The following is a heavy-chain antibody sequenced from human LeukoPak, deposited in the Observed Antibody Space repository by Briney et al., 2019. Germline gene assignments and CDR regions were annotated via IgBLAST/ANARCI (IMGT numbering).Heavy chain of an antibody. V-gene: IGHV3-7*01. CDR1: GFTFSGFW. CDR3: ARHIVGEQNFDY. J-gene: IGHJ4*02. CDR2: IKDDGTAQ. D-gene: IGHD3-16*02. Sequence: PGGSLRLSCGASGFTFSGFWMSWFRQPPGGGLEWVASIKDDGTAQYYVESLAGRFAISRDNAENSLYLLMDSLRADDTAVYYCARHIVGEQNFDYWGQGTLVTVSS.